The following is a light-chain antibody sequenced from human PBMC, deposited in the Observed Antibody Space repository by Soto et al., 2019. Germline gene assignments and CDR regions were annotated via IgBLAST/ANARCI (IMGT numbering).Light chain of an antibody. V-gene: IGKV1-5*01. J-gene: IGKJ1*01. CDR3: QQYDSFWT. Sequence: IQLTQSPSSLSASVGDRVTITCRASPTINSWLAWYQQKPGKAPNLLIYDASSLASGVPSRFSGSGSGTEFTLTISSLQPDDFATYYCQQYDSFWTFGQGTKVDIK. CDR2: DAS. CDR1: PTINSW.